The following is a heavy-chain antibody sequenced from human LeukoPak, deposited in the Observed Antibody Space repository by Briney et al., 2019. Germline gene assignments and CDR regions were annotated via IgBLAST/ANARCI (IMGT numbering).Heavy chain of an antibody. J-gene: IGHJ6*02. CDR3: ARGLDAYYYYYGMDV. D-gene: IGHD1-1*01. Sequence: SETLSLTCAVYGGSFSGYYWSWIRQPPGKGLEWIGEINHSGSTNYNPSLKSRVTISVDTSKNQFPLKLSSVTAADTAVYYCARGLDAYYYYYGMDVWGQGTTVTVSS. V-gene: IGHV4-34*01. CDR1: GGSFSGYY. CDR2: INHSGST.